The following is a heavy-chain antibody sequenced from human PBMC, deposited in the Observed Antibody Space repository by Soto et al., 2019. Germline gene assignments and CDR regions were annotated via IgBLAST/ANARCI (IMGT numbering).Heavy chain of an antibody. V-gene: IGHV1-2*04. D-gene: IGHD3-10*01. CDR2: INPNSGGT. J-gene: IGHJ6*02. CDR3: ASLGGETGSGSSNYGMDV. Sequence: ASVKVSCKASGYTFTGYYMHWVRQAPGQGLEWMGWINPNSGGTNYAQKFQGWVTMTRDTSISTAYMELSRLRSDDTAVYYCASLGGETGSGSSNYGMDVWGQGTTVTVSS. CDR1: GYTFTGYY.